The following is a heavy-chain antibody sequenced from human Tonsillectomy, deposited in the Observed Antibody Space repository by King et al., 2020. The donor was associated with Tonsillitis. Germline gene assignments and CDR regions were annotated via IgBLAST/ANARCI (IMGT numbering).Heavy chain of an antibody. CDR1: GFTFSSYS. V-gene: IGHV3-30-3*01. CDR3: ARDTH. J-gene: IGHJ4*02. CDR2: LSFDGSNK. Sequence: QLVQSGGGVVQPGRSLRLSCAASGFTFSSYSMHWGRQAPGKGLGWGAVLSFDGSNKYYAASVKGRFTNSRDNSKNTRYLQMNSPRAEDTAVYYCARDTHWGQGTLVTVSS.